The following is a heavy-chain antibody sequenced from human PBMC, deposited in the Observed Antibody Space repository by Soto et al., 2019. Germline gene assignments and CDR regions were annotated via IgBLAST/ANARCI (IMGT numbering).Heavy chain of an antibody. Sequence: SVKVSCKASGGTFSSYAISWVRQAPGQGLEWMGGIIPIFGTANYAQKFQGRVTITADESTSTAYMELSSLRSEDTAVYYCASRGVAYYYGMDVWGQGTTVTVSS. V-gene: IGHV1-69*13. CDR3: ASRGVAYYYGMDV. D-gene: IGHD5-12*01. CDR1: GGTFSSYA. J-gene: IGHJ6*02. CDR2: IIPIFGTA.